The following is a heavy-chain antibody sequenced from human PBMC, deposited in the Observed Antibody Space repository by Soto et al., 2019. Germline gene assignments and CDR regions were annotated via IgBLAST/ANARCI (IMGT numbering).Heavy chain of an antibody. CDR2: LTYRGST. Sequence: SETLSLTCAVYGGPFSGYYWWWIRQPPGKGLARIGKLTYRGSTNYNLSLRSRVTISVVTSENQFSLKLCPVTPAATPVYYCARGRLRGDVWSGYSIYFDYWGQGTLVTVS. J-gene: IGHJ4*02. V-gene: IGHV4-34*01. D-gene: IGHD3-3*01. CDR3: ARGRLRGDVWSGYSIYFDY. CDR1: GGPFSGYY.